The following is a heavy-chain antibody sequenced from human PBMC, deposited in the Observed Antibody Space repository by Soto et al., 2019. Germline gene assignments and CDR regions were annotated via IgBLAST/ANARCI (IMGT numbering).Heavy chain of an antibody. Sequence: EVQLLESGGGLVQPGGSLRLSCAASGFTFSDYAMSWVRQAPGMGLEWVSTISGTGSITHYADSVKGRFTISRDNSKNMVYLEMNSLRAEDTAVYYCAKPPPRMIVVVYYFEYWGQGTLVTVSS. CDR2: ISGTGSIT. D-gene: IGHD3-22*01. V-gene: IGHV3-23*01. CDR3: AKPPPRMIVVVYYFEY. CDR1: GFTFSDYA. J-gene: IGHJ4*02.